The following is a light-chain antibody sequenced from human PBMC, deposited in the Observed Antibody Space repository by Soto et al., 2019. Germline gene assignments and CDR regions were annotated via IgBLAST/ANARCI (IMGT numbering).Light chain of an antibody. Sequence: IGLSQSPSILALSPGDRATLSCRASQSVSSSYLAWYQQKPGQAPRLLIYGASSRATGIPDRFSGSGSGTDFTLTISRLEPEDFAVYYCQQYGSSPWTFGQGTKVDIK. CDR3: QQYGSSPWT. V-gene: IGKV3-20*01. J-gene: IGKJ1*01. CDR2: GAS. CDR1: QSVSSSY.